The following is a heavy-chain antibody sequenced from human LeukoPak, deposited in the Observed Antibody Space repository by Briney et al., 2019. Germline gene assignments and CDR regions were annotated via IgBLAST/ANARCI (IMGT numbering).Heavy chain of an antibody. J-gene: IGHJ3*02. D-gene: IGHD6-6*01. CDR1: GERVSTNSVG. CDR2: TYYNSNWYK. CDR3: ARSASSAFDI. Sequence: PSQTLSLTCAISGERVSTNSVGWNWIRQSPSRGLEWLGRTYYNSNWYKDYAPSVKSRITINTDTSKNQFSLQLKSVTPEDTAIYYCARSASSAFDIWGQGTMVTVSS. V-gene: IGHV6-1*01.